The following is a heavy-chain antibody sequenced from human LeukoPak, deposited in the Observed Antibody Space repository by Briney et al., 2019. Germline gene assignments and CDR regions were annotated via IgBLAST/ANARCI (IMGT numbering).Heavy chain of an antibody. Sequence: ASVKVSCKASGYTFTSYYVHWVRQAPGQGLEWMGIINPSGGTTTYAQKFQGTVTMTRDVSTSTVYMQLNSLRSEDTAVYYCARARNRNYYCYYMDVWGKGTTVTVSS. CDR1: GYTFTSYY. CDR3: ARARNRNYYCYYMDV. D-gene: IGHD2/OR15-2a*01. J-gene: IGHJ6*03. CDR2: INPSGGTT. V-gene: IGHV1-46*01.